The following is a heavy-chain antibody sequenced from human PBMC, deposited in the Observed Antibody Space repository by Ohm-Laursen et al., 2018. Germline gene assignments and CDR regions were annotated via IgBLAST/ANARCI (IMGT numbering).Heavy chain of an antibody. J-gene: IGHJ4*02. CDR3: ARQEYSSSSPFDY. V-gene: IGHV4-61*05. Sequence: SETLSLTCTVSGGSISSSSYYWGWIRQPPGKGLEWLGYIYYSGSTNYNPSLKSQVTISVDTSKNQFSLKLSSVTAADTAVYYCARQEYSSSSPFDYWGQGTLVTVSS. CDR1: GGSISSSSYY. CDR2: IYYSGST. D-gene: IGHD6-6*01.